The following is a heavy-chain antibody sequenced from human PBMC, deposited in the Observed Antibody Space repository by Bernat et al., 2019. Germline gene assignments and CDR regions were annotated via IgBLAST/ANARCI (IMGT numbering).Heavy chain of an antibody. V-gene: IGHV3-30*18. Sequence: QVQLVESGGVVVQPGRSLRLSCAASGFTFNNHGMQWVRQAPGKGLEWVAVVSYDGRLKYYSDSVKGRFTISRDNSRDTLYLQMNSLRAEDTALYYCTKEGGAAGSRYQAYYDFWGKGILVTVSA. D-gene: IGHD6-13*01. CDR1: GFTFNNHG. J-gene: IGHJ4*02. CDR3: TKEGGAAGSRYQAYYDF. CDR2: VSYDGRLK.